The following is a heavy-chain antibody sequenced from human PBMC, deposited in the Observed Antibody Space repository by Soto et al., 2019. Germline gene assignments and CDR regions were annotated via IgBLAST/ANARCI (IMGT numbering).Heavy chain of an antibody. CDR2: ISYDGSNK. J-gene: IGHJ4*02. Sequence: LRLSCAASGFTFSSYGMHWVRQAPGKGLEWVAVISYDGSNKYYADSVKGRFTISRDNSKNTLYLQMNSLRAEDTAVYYCARDWRSGSGYGYYFDYWGQGTLVTVSS. V-gene: IGHV3-30*03. CDR3: ARDWRSGSGYGYYFDY. D-gene: IGHD5-12*01. CDR1: GFTFSSYG.